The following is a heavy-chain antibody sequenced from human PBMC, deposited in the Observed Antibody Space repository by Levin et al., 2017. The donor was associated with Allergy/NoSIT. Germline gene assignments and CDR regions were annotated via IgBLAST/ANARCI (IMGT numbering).Heavy chain of an antibody. CDR3: ARDPPLGYYDSSGYRPWAFDV. CDR1: AYIFSNYG. Sequence: ASVKVSCKASAYIFSNYGISWVRQAPGQGLEWMGWISGYNGDTNCTQKFQGRVTMTTDTSTSTAYMEVRSLRSDDTAVYYCARDPPLGYYDSSGYRPWAFDVWGQGTMVTVSS. D-gene: IGHD3-22*01. V-gene: IGHV1-18*01. CDR2: ISGYNGDT. J-gene: IGHJ3*01.